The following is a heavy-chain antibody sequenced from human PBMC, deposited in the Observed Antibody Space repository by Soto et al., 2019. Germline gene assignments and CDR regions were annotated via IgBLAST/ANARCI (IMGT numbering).Heavy chain of an antibody. CDR1: GFTFSSYA. V-gene: IGHV3-23*01. Sequence: GGSLRLSCAASGFTFSSYAMSWVRQAPGKGLEWVSAISGSGGSTYYADSVKGRFTISRDNSKNTLYLQINSLRAGDTAVYYCAKVPATAFTSYYFDYWGQGTLVTVSS. J-gene: IGHJ4*02. D-gene: IGHD2-2*01. CDR2: ISGSGGST. CDR3: AKVPATAFTSYYFDY.